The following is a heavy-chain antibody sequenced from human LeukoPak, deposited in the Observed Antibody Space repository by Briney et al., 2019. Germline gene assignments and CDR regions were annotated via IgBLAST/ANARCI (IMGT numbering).Heavy chain of an antibody. J-gene: IGHJ6*02. V-gene: IGHV3-23*01. CDR1: GFTFSSYA. Sequence: GGSLRLSCAASGFTFSSYAMRWVRQAPGKGLEWVSAISGSGGSTYYADSVKGRFTISRDNSKNTLYLQMNSLRAEDTAVYYCATMIVSYYYGMDVWGQGTTVTVSS. CDR2: ISGSGGST. D-gene: IGHD3-22*01. CDR3: ATMIVSYYYGMDV.